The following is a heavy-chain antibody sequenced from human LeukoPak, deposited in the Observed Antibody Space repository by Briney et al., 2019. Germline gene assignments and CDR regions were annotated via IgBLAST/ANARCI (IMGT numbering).Heavy chain of an antibody. CDR1: GFMFRSDP. CDR2: IRSDSSIT. D-gene: IGHD7-27*01. J-gene: IGHJ4*02. V-gene: IGHV3-48*02. Sequence: GGSLRLSCAASGFMFRSDPTNWVRQAPGKGLEWLSNIRSDSSITTYADSVRGRFTVSRDNDRNALYLQMNNLRDEDTAVYYCVRDINWGFDQWGQGTLVTVSS. CDR3: VRDINWGFDQ.